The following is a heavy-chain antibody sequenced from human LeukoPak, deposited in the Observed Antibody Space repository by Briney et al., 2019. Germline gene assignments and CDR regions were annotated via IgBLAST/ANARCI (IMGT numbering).Heavy chain of an antibody. CDR3: ARDGLRVRGVIDY. J-gene: IGHJ4*02. CDR2: INPSGGST. V-gene: IGHV1-46*01. CDR1: GYTFTSYY. Sequence: ASVKVSCKASGYTFTSYYMHWVRQAPGQGLEWMGIINPSGGSTSYAQKFQGRVTMTRDASTSTVYMELGSLRSEDTAVYYCARDGLRVRGVIDYWGQGTLVTVSS. D-gene: IGHD3-10*01.